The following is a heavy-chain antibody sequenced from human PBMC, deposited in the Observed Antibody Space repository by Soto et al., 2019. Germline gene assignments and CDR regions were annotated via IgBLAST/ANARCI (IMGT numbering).Heavy chain of an antibody. CDR3: AKDWGATPPLYYYGMDV. CDR2: ISYDGSNK. D-gene: IGHD3-16*01. CDR1: GFTFSSYG. J-gene: IGHJ6*02. V-gene: IGHV3-30*18. Sequence: GGSLRLSCAASGFTFSSYGMHWVRQAPGKGLEWVAVISYDGSNKYYADSVKGRFTISRDNSKNTLYLQMNSLRAEDTAVYYCAKDWGATPPLYYYGMDVWGQGTTVTVSS.